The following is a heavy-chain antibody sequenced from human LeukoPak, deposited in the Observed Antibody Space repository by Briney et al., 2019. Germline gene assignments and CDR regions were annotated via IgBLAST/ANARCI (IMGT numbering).Heavy chain of an antibody. Sequence: SETLSLTCTVSGGSISSGSYYWSWIRQPAGKGLEWIGRIYTSGSTNYNPSLKSRVTMSVDTSKNQFSLKLSSVTAADTAVYYCARGRYYYDSSGYYFDYWGQGTLVTVSS. CDR1: GGSISSGSYY. V-gene: IGHV4-61*02. D-gene: IGHD3-22*01. CDR2: IYTSGST. CDR3: ARGRYYYDSSGYYFDY. J-gene: IGHJ4*02.